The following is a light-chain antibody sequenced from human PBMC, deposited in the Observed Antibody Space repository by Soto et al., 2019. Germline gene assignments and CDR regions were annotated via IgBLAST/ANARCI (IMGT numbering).Light chain of an antibody. V-gene: IGLV2-14*01. CDR3: TSSTTISTYV. CDR1: SSDVGGYNY. CDR2: DVR. J-gene: IGLJ1*01. Sequence: QSVLTQPASVSGSPGQSITISCTGTSSDVGGYNYVSWYQQHPGKAPKLMIYDVRNRPSGVSNRFSGSKSVNTASLTISGLQAEDEADYYSTSSTTISTYVFGSGTKVTVL.